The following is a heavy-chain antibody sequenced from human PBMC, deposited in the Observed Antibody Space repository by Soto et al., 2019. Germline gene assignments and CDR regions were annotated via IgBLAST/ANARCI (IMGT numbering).Heavy chain of an antibody. D-gene: IGHD3-3*01. CDR3: ATRITVFGLLIPPFDA. J-gene: IGHJ5*02. CDR1: GGSVNGYY. CDR2: INHTGGT. Sequence: SESLSLTCAVYGGSVNGYYWNWIRQPHRKGLEWIGEINHTGGTHYNPSLKSRATLSVDTSKNQFSLRLSSVTAADTAIYSCATRITVFGLLIPPFDAWGQGTQVTVSS. V-gene: IGHV4-34*01.